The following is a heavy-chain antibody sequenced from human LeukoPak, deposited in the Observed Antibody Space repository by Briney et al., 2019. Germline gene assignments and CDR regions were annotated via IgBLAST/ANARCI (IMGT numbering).Heavy chain of an antibody. V-gene: IGHV3-21*01. CDR2: ISSSSSYI. Sequence: GGSLRLSCAASGFIFSSYSMNWVRQAPGKGLEWVSSISSSSSYIYYADSVKGRFTISRDNAKNSLYLQMNSLRAEDTAVYYCARPTYGDYEPFFDYWGQGTLVTVSS. CDR1: GFIFSSYS. CDR3: ARPTYGDYEPFFDY. D-gene: IGHD4-17*01. J-gene: IGHJ4*02.